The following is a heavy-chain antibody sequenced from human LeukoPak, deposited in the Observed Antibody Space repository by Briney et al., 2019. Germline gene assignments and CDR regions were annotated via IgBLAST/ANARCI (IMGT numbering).Heavy chain of an antibody. CDR1: GYTFTGYY. V-gene: IGHV1-2*02. D-gene: IGHD4-17*01. CDR3: ARYDDYGDYVFDY. CDR2: INPNSGGT. Sequence: ASVKVSCKSSGYTFTGYYMHWVRQAPGQGLEWMGWINPNSGGTNYAQKFQGRVTMTRDTSISTAYMELSRLRSDDTAVYYCARYDDYGDYVFDYWGQGTLVTVSS. J-gene: IGHJ4*02.